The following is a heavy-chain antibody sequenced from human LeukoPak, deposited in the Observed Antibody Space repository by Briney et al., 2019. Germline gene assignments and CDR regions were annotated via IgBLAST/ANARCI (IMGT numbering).Heavy chain of an antibody. Sequence: GASVKVSCKASGYTVTGCHMHWVRQAPGQGLEWMGWINPNSGGTNYAQKFQGRVTMTRDTSINTAYMELSRLRSDDTAVYYCARAHDYGDYFDYWGQGTLVTVSS. D-gene: IGHD4-17*01. CDR2: INPNSGGT. J-gene: IGHJ4*02. CDR1: GYTVTGCH. V-gene: IGHV1-2*02. CDR3: ARAHDYGDYFDY.